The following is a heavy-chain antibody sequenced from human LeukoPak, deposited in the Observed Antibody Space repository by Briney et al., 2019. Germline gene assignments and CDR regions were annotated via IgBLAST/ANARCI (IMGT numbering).Heavy chain of an antibody. D-gene: IGHD5-12*01. J-gene: IGHJ6*02. Sequence: PGGSLRLSCAASGFTVSSNHMSWVRQPPGKGLEWVSVIYSGGSTYYLDSVKGRFTISRDNSKNTLYLQMNSLRAEDTAVYYCARSGSDYYGMDVWGQGTTVTVSS. V-gene: IGHV3-53*01. CDR3: ARSGSDYYGMDV. CDR2: IYSGGST. CDR1: GFTVSSNH.